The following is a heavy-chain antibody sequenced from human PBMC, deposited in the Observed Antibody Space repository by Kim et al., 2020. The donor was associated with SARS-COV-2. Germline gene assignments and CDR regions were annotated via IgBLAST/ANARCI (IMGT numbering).Heavy chain of an antibody. CDR2: INTNTGNP. D-gene: IGHD4-17*01. Sequence: ASVKVSCKASGYTFTSYAMNWVRQAPGQGLEWMGWINTNTGNPTYAQGFTGRFVFSLDTSVSTAYLQISSLKAEDTAVYYCARDLFFPGDYDVFEVVVQRDYWGQGTLVTVSS. J-gene: IGHJ4*02. CDR1: GYTFTSYA. CDR3: ARDLFFPGDYDVFEVVVQRDY. V-gene: IGHV7-4-1*02.